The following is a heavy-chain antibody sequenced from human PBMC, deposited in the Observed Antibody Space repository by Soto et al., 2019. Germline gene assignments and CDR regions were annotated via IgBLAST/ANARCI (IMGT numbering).Heavy chain of an antibody. CDR1: GGSISSGGYY. Sequence: QVQLQESGPGLVKPSQTLSLTCTVSGGSISSGGYYWSWIRQHPGKGLEWIGYIYYSGSTYYNPSLKSRVTISVDSSKNQFSLKLSSVTAADTAVYYCARETTTWGGYLRYPDYWGQGTLVTVSS. CDR3: ARETTTWGGYLRYPDY. V-gene: IGHV4-31*03. CDR2: IYYSGST. J-gene: IGHJ4*02. D-gene: IGHD3-3*01.